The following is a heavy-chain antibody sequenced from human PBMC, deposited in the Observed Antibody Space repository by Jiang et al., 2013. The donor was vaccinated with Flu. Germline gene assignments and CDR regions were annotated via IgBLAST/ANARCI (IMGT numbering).Heavy chain of an antibody. CDR1: GFSLSTSG. CDR3: ARDLSSGYSSGWYRDY. D-gene: IGHD6-19*01. J-gene: IGHJ4*02. V-gene: IGHV3-74*01. CDR2: INSDGSNT. Sequence: LTCTFSGFSLSTSGMCVSWIRQPPGKTLGLVWVSRINSDGSNTNYADSVKGRFTISRDNAKNTLYLQMNSLRAEDTAVYYCARDLSSGYSSGWYRDYWGQGTLVTVSS.